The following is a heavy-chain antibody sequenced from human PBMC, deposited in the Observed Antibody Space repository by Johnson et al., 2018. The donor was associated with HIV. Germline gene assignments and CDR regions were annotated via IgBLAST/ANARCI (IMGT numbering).Heavy chain of an antibody. CDR3: VKGRDSSNWYAFDS. V-gene: IGHV3-7*01. Sequence: VQLVESGGGLVQTGGSLRLSCAASGFPFSSYWMSWVRQAPGKGLEWVANIKQDGSEKYYVDSVKGRFTISRDNSKNTLYLQMNSLRAEDTAVYYCVKGRDSSNWYAFDSWGRGTMVIVSS. CDR1: GFPFSSYW. D-gene: IGHD6-13*01. CDR2: IKQDGSEK. J-gene: IGHJ3*02.